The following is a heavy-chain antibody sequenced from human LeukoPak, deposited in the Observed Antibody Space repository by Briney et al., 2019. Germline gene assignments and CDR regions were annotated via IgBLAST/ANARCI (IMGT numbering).Heavy chain of an antibody. V-gene: IGHV1-69*05. CDR1: GGTFSSYA. Sequence: SVKVSCKASGGTFSSYAISWVRQAPGQGLEWMGGIIPIFGTANYAQKFQGRVTITTDESTSTGYMELSSLRSEDTAVYYCARGRYYYDSSGYYPRHYFDYWGQGTLVTVSS. CDR3: ARGRYYYDSSGYYPRHYFDY. J-gene: IGHJ4*02. D-gene: IGHD3-22*01. CDR2: IIPIFGTA.